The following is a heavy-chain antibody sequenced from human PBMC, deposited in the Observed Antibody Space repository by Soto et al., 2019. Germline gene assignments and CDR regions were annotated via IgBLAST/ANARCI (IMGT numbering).Heavy chain of an antibody. D-gene: IGHD3-16*02. V-gene: IGHV3-9*01. CDR2: ISWNSGSI. J-gene: IGHJ4*02. Sequence: EVQLVESGGGLVQPGRSLRLSCAASGFTFDDYAMHWVGQAPGKGLEWVSGISWNSGSIGYADSVKGRFTISRDNAKNSLYLQMNSLRAEDTALYYCAKHPHRYYDYIWGSYRRMYPADYWGQGTLVTVSS. CDR1: GFTFDDYA. CDR3: AKHPHRYYDYIWGSYRRMYPADY.